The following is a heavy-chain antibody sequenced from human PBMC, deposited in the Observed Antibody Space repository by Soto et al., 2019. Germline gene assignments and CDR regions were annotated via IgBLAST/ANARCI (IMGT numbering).Heavy chain of an antibody. CDR3: AKAGRLVINWFDP. CDR1: GFTFSSYA. J-gene: IGHJ5*02. D-gene: IGHD2-21*01. V-gene: IGHV3-23*01. CDR2: ITGSGGGT. Sequence: GGSLRLSCAASGFTFSSYAMSWVRQAPGRGLEWVSCITGSGGGTYYADSVKGRFTISRDNSKDTLFLQMNSLRAEDTAVYYCAKAGRLVINWFDPWGQGTLVTVSS.